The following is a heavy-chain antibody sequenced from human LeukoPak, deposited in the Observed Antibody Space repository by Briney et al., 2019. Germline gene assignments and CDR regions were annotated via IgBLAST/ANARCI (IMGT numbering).Heavy chain of an antibody. CDR3: ASQAVRFLDFDY. Sequence: GGPLRLSCAASGFTFGSYWMSWVRQTPGKGLEWVANIKQDGSEKYYVDSVKGRFTISRDNAKNSLYLQMNSLRAEDTAVYYCASQAVRFLDFDYWGQGTLVTVSS. CDR1: GFTFGSYW. J-gene: IGHJ4*02. CDR2: IKQDGSEK. D-gene: IGHD3-3*01. V-gene: IGHV3-7*01.